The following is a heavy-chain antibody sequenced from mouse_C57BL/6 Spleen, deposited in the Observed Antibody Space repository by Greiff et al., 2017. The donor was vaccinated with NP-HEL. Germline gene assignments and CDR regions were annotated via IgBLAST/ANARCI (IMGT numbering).Heavy chain of an antibody. CDR1: GYSITSGYY. D-gene: IGHD2-2*01. CDR2: ISYDGSN. V-gene: IGHV3-6*01. Sequence: EVKLMESGPGLVKPSQSLSLTCSVTGYSITSGYYWNWIRQFPGNKLEWMGYISYDGSNNYNPSLKNRISITRDTSKNQFFLKLNSVTTEDTATYYCASAPMVTTTGYYFDYWGQGTTLTVSS. CDR3: ASAPMVTTTGYYFDY. J-gene: IGHJ2*01.